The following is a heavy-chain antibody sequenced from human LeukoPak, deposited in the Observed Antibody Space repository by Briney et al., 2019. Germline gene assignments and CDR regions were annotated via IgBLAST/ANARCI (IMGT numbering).Heavy chain of an antibody. V-gene: IGHV3-30*02. CDR3: AKGPRRGYSYGAGHCYYYMDV. Sequence: GGSLRLSCAASGFTFSSYGMHWVRQAPGQGLEWVAFIRYDGSNTYYADSVKGRFTISRDNSKNTLYLQMNSLRAEDTAVYYCAKGPRRGYSYGAGHCYYYMDVWGRGTRVTISS. CDR2: IRYDGSNT. CDR1: GFTFSSYG. J-gene: IGHJ6*03. D-gene: IGHD5-18*01.